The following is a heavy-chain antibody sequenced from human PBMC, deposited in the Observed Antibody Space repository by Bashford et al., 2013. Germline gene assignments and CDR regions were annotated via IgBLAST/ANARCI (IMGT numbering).Heavy chain of an antibody. CDR3: ARRGITIFGVDYYGMDV. CDR2: IKQDGSEK. Sequence: GSLRLSCAASGFTFSSYWMSWVRQAPGKGLEWVANIKQDGSEKYYVDSVKGRFTISRDNAKNSLYLQMNSLRAEDTAVYYCARRGITIFGVDYYGMDVWGQGTTVTVSS. CDR1: GFTFSSYW. J-gene: IGHJ6*02. V-gene: IGHV3-7*01. D-gene: IGHD3-3*01.